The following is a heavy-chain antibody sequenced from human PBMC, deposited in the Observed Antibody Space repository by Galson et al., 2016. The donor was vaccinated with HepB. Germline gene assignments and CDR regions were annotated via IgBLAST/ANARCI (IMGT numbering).Heavy chain of an antibody. CDR1: GDSVSSNSAA. Sequence: CAISGDSVSSNSAAWNWFRQSTSRGPEWLGRPYYRSKWYNDYRLSLKTRININADTSRNEVSLQLKSVTLEDTAVYYCARARSRGWSDAFDYWGQGTLVTVSS. CDR2: PYYRSKWYN. J-gene: IGHJ4*02. D-gene: IGHD6-19*01. CDR3: ARARSRGWSDAFDY. V-gene: IGHV6-1*01.